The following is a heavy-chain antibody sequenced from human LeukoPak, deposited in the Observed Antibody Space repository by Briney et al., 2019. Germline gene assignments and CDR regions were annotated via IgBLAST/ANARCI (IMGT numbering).Heavy chain of an antibody. J-gene: IGHJ4*02. D-gene: IGHD6-19*01. CDR3: ARDRSSGWYIFDY. CDR1: GFTFSSYS. Sequence: PGGSLRLSCAASGFTFSSYSMNWVRQAPGKGLEWVSSISSSSNYIYYADSVKGRFTISRDNAENSLYLQMNSLRAEDTAVYYCARDRSSGWYIFDYWGQGTLVTVSS. CDR2: ISSSSNYI. V-gene: IGHV3-21*01.